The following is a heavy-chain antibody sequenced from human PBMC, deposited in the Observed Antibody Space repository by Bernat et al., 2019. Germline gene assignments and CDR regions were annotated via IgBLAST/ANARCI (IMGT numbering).Heavy chain of an antibody. CDR3: ASSKYCSGGSCYSGYSDY. Sequence: QVQLVQSGAEVKKPGASVKVSCKASGYTFTSDYMHWIRQAPGQGLEWMGIINPRSGSTSYAQKFEARVSMTRDTSTSTVYMELSSLRSEDTAVYYCASSKYCSGGSCYSGYSDYWGQGTLVTVSS. J-gene: IGHJ4*02. V-gene: IGHV1-46*01. D-gene: IGHD2-15*01. CDR2: INPRSGST. CDR1: GYTFTSDY.